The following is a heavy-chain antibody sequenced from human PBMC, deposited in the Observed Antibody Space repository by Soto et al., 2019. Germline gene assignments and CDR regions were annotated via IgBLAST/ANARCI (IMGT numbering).Heavy chain of an antibody. CDR1: GYSSTCYW. CDR2: IYPGDSDT. CDR3: ARRASGYFSAVEY. J-gene: IGHJ4*02. Sequence: GESLKISCKGSGYSSTCYWIGWVRQMPGKGLEGMGIIYPGDSDTRYSPSFQGLVTISADKSISTGYLQWSSLKASDTAMYYCARRASGYFSAVEYWGQGTLVTVSS. V-gene: IGHV5-51*01. D-gene: IGHD3-3*01.